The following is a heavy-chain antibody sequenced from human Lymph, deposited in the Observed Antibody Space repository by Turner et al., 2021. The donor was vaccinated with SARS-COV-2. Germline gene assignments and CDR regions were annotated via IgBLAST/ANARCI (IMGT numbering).Heavy chain of an antibody. Sequence: QLQLVESGGCVVPPGGSLTLSCAASGFTFSTYGMHWVRQAPGKGLEWVAVILYDESFKYYGDSVKGRFTISRDNSKNTLYLQMNSLRAEDTAVYYCARDYSSSSYLVSWFDPWGQGTLVTVSS. CDR1: GFTFSTYG. V-gene: IGHV3-33*05. CDR3: ARDYSSSSYLVSWFDP. D-gene: IGHD6-6*01. CDR2: ILYDESFK. J-gene: IGHJ5*02.